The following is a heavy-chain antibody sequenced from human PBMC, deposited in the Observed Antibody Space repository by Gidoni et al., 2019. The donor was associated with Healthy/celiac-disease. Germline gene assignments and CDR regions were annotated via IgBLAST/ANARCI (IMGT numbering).Heavy chain of an antibody. CDR3: ATPNPQIWYFDL. Sequence: QLQLQESGPGLVKPSETLSLTCTVSGGSISSSSYYWGWIRQPPGKGLEWIGSIYYSGSTYYNPSLKSRVTISVDTSKNQFSLKLSSVTAADTAVYYCATPNPQIWYFDLWGRGTLVTVSS. V-gene: IGHV4-39*01. J-gene: IGHJ2*01. CDR2: IYYSGST. CDR1: GGSISSSSYY.